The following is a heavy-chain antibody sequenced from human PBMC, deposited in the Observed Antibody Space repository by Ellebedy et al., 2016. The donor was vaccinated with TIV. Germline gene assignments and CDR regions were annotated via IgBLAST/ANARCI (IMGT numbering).Heavy chain of an antibody. Sequence: AASVKVSCKSSGYTFIDYGVTWVRQALGQGLDWMGWVSAYSGNTNYAENLQGRVTMTTDTSTDTAYMELRSLRSDDTAVYFCARYSGSGTYYRNGMDVWGQGTTVTVSS. CDR3: ARYSGSGTYYRNGMDV. V-gene: IGHV1-18*01. CDR1: GYTFIDYG. CDR2: VSAYSGNT. D-gene: IGHD3-10*01. J-gene: IGHJ6*02.